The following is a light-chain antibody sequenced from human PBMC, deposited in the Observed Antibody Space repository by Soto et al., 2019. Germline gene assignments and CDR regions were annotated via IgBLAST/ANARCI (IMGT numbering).Light chain of an antibody. J-gene: IGLJ3*02. Sequence: QSALTQPPSASGSPGQSVTISCTGTSSDVGAYKYVSWYQQYPGKAPKLMIYEVTKRPSGVSDRFSGSKSSNTASLTVSGLQVYDEADYDCTSYVGFVILVLVGGAKLTHL. CDR3: TSYVGFVILV. V-gene: IGLV2-8*01. CDR2: EVT. CDR1: SSDVGAYKY.